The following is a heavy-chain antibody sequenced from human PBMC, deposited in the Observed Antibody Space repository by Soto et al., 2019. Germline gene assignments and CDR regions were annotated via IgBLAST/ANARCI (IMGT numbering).Heavy chain of an antibody. CDR1: GFTFSSYG. V-gene: IGHV3-30*18. J-gene: IGHJ4*02. D-gene: IGHD3-10*01. Sequence: GGSLRLSCAASGFTFSSYGMHWVRQAPGKGLEWVAVISYDGSNKYYADSVKGRFTISRDNSKNTLYLQMNSLRAEDTAVYYCAKDRAVERGSGSYYTFDYWGQGTLVTVSS. CDR2: ISYDGSNK. CDR3: AKDRAVERGSGSYYTFDY.